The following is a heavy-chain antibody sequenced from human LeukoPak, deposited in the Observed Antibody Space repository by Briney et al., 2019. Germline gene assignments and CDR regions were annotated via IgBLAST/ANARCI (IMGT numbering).Heavy chain of an antibody. CDR1: GFTVSSNY. CDR3: ARTNRFLLMDV. V-gene: IGHV3-66*01. D-gene: IGHD2-8*01. Sequence: GGSLRLSCAASGFTVSSNYLSWVRQAPGKGLEWVSVIYSGGSTYYADSVKGRFTISRDNSKNTLYLQMNSLRAEDTAVYYCARTNRFLLMDVWGQGTTVTVSS. J-gene: IGHJ6*02. CDR2: IYSGGST.